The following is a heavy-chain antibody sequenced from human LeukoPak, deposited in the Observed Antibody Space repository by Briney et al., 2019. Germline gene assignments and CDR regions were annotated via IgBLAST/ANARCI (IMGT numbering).Heavy chain of an antibody. D-gene: IGHD3-22*01. CDR2: VYNGGST. V-gene: IGHV4-34*01. CDR3: ARGRLGSVVFEGYYYFMDV. Sequence: GSLRLSCVASGFTFSYAWMNWVRQPPGKGLEWIGEVYNGGSTNYNPSLKSRVIISVDTSKNQFSLRLSSVTAADTAVYYCARGRLGSVVFEGYYYFMDVWGKGTTVTVSS. CDR1: GFTFSYAW. J-gene: IGHJ6*03.